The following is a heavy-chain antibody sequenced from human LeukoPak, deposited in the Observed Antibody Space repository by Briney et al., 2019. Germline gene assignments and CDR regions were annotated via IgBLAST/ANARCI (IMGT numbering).Heavy chain of an antibody. CDR2: IYYSGST. J-gene: IGHJ4*02. CDR3: VRHLTYYYGSGSYYLDY. CDR1: GGSISSYY. Sequence: PSETLSPTCTVSGGSISSYYWGWIRQPPGKGLEWIGTIYYSGSTSYNASLKSRVTISEDTFKNQFSLKLSSVTAADTAVYYCVRHLTYYYGSGSYYLDYWGQGTLVTVSS. D-gene: IGHD3-10*01. V-gene: IGHV4-39*01.